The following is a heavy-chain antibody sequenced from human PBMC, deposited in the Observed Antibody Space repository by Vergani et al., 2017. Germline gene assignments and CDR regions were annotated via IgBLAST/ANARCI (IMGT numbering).Heavy chain of an antibody. J-gene: IGHJ4*02. D-gene: IGHD2-8*01. Sequence: EVQLLESGGGSAQPGESLRLSCVASGFTFTAHGLNWVRQAPGKGLEWVSGISGKNFRKNYADSVKGRFTISRDDSKNTVYLHMNSLGAADTAFYYCADLNGADGFSAFWGQGTLVTVSS. CDR3: ADLNGADGFSAF. V-gene: IGHV3-23*01. CDR1: GFTFTAHG. CDR2: ISGKNFRK.